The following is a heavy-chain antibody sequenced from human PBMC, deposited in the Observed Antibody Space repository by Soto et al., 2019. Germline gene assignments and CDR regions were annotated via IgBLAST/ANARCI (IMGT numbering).Heavy chain of an antibody. V-gene: IGHV1-69*12. D-gene: IGHD6-13*01. J-gene: IGHJ5*02. CDR1: GGTFSSYA. CDR2: IIPIFGTA. CDR3: ARDSLQYSSSNQRENWFDP. Sequence: QVQLVQSGAEVKKPGSSVKVSCKASGGTFSSYAISWVRQAPGQGLEWMGGIIPIFGTANYAQKFQGRVTITADESTSTAYMELSSLRSEDTAVYYCARDSLQYSSSNQRENWFDPWGQGTLVTVSS.